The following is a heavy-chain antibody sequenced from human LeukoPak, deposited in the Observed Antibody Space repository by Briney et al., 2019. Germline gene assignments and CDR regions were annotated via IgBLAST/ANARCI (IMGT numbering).Heavy chain of an antibody. Sequence: GESLQISCKGSGYIFTSYWIGWVRQLPGKGLEWMGIIYPGDSDTRYSPSFQGQVTISADKSISNAYLQWSSLKASDTAMYYCARRYYGSGSFIDYWGQGTLVTVSA. CDR1: GYIFTSYW. CDR2: IYPGDSDT. V-gene: IGHV5-51*01. D-gene: IGHD3-10*01. J-gene: IGHJ4*02. CDR3: ARRYYGSGSFIDY.